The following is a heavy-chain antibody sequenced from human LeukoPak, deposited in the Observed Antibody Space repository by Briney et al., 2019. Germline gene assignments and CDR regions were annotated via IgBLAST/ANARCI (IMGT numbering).Heavy chain of an antibody. Sequence: PGGSLRLSCAASGITISNYWVTWVRQAPGKGLEWVANINQDGSQKYFADSVKGRFTISRDNARNSVFLQMNSLRVDEDTALYYCTRDSRGYSESDCWGQGTLVTVSS. D-gene: IGHD6-19*01. V-gene: IGHV3-7*01. CDR3: TRDSRGYSESDC. CDR1: GITISNYW. J-gene: IGHJ4*02. CDR2: INQDGSQK.